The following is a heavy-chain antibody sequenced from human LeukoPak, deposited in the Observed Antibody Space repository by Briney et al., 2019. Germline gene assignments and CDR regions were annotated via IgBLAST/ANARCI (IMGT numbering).Heavy chain of an antibody. CDR1: GFSVSNAW. Sequence: GGSLRLSCVASGFSVSNAWMSWVRQAPGKGLEWIGRIKSKTDGGTTDYAAPVKGRFTISRDASKNTLYLQMNSLKTDDTAVYYCTTAPSYADYWGQGTLVTVSS. J-gene: IGHJ4*02. D-gene: IGHD3-10*01. CDR2: IKSKTDGGTT. CDR3: TTAPSYADY. V-gene: IGHV3-15*01.